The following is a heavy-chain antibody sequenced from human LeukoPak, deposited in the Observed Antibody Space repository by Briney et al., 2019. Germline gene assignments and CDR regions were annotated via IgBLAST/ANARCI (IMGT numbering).Heavy chain of an antibody. Sequence: SETLSLTCTVSGDSISSYYWSWIRQPPGKGLEWIGYIYYSGSTNYNPSLKSRVTISVDTSKNQFSLKLSSVTAADTAVYYCARASSGSYLNWFDPWGQGTLVTVSS. V-gene: IGHV4-59*08. J-gene: IGHJ5*02. CDR1: GDSISSYY. CDR2: IYYSGST. D-gene: IGHD1-26*01. CDR3: ARASSGSYLNWFDP.